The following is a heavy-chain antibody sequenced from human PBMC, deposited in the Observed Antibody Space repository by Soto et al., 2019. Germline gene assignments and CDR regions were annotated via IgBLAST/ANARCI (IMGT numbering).Heavy chain of an antibody. CDR2: FYDGNT. J-gene: IGHJ4*02. CDR3: ATTRGLAVGGSFAY. CDR1: GGSITRRSSS. V-gene: IGHV4-39*01. D-gene: IGHD3-10*01. Sequence: SSETLSLTCIVSGGSITRRSSSWAWIRQPPGKGLEWVGTFYDGNTYHNPSLRSRITIAVDTSKNQFSLKLSSVAAADTAFYYCATTRGLAVGGSFAYWGQGRLVTVSS.